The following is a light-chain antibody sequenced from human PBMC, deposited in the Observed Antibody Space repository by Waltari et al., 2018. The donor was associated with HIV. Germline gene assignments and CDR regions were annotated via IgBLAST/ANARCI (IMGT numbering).Light chain of an antibody. V-gene: IGKV1D-12*01. CDR3: QQANSFPPT. J-gene: IGKJ4*01. CDR2: SAT. Sequence: IQVTQSPSSVSAYVGDRVTITCRTSQGISNWLAWYQQKPGKAPKLLIYSATSLESGFPSMFSGRGSGTDFSLTISNLQPEDFATYYCQQANSFPPTFGGGTKVEIK. CDR1: QGISNW.